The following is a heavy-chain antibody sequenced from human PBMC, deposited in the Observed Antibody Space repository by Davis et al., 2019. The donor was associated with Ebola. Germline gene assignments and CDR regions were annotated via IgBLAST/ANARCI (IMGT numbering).Heavy chain of an antibody. CDR1: GYSFISYG. CDR2: ISPFSGNT. Sequence: AASVKVSCKTSGYSFISYGISWVRQAPGQGLEWMGWISPFSGNTNYAQKLQGRVTMTTDTSTSTAYMELRSLRSDDTAVYYCAREGVIEPSNMDVWGQGTPVTVSS. V-gene: IGHV1-18*01. D-gene: IGHD3-22*01. J-gene: IGHJ6*02. CDR3: AREGVIEPSNMDV.